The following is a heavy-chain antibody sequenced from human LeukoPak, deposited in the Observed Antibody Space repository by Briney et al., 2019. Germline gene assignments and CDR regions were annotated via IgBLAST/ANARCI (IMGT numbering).Heavy chain of an antibody. CDR3: ARHTLGERLSAAFDI. CDR2: IYPGDSDT. Sequence: GESLKISCKGSTYSFTSSWIGWVRQMPGKGLEWMGIIYPGDSDTRYSPSFQGQVTISADKSISTAYLQWSSLKASDTAMYYCARHTLGERLSAAFDIWGQGTMVTVSS. V-gene: IGHV5-51*01. J-gene: IGHJ3*02. CDR1: TYSFTSSW. D-gene: IGHD3-16*01.